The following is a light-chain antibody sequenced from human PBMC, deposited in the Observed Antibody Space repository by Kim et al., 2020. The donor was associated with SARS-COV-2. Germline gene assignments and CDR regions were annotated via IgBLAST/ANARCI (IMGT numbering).Light chain of an antibody. CDR3: CSYAGSYTFV. CDR1: SSDVGGYNY. Sequence: GQSVTISCTGTSSDVGGYNYVSWYQQHPGKAPKLMIYDVSKRPSGVPDRFSGSKSGNTASLTISGLQAEDEADYYCCSYAGSYTFVFGTGTNVTVL. V-gene: IGLV2-11*01. CDR2: DVS. J-gene: IGLJ1*01.